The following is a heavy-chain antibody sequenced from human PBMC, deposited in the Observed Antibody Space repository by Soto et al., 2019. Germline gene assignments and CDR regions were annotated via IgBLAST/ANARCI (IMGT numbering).Heavy chain of an antibody. J-gene: IGHJ5*02. V-gene: IGHV4-30-2*01. CDR1: GGSISSGGSS. CDR3: ARKGYDGTDYYKT. CDR2: IYHSGST. Sequence: PSETLSLTCAVSGGSISSGGSSWSWIRQPPGKGLEWIGYIYHSGSTYYNPSLKSRVTISVDRSKNQFSLKLSSVTAADTAIYYCARKGYDGTDYYKTWGQGTPVTVSS. D-gene: IGHD3-22*01.